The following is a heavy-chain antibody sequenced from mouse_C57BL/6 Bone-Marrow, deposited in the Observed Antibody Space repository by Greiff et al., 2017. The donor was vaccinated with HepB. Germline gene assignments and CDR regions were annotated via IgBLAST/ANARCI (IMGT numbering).Heavy chain of an antibody. CDR3: ARDYEYYAMDY. Sequence: DVKLVESGGGLVKPGGSLKLSCAASGFTFSSYAMSWVRQTPEKRLEWVATISDGGSYTYYPDNVKGRFTISRDNAKNNLYLQMSHLKSEDTAMYYCARDYEYYAMDYWGQGTSVTVSS. V-gene: IGHV5-4*01. J-gene: IGHJ4*01. CDR2: ISDGGSYT. CDR1: GFTFSSYA. D-gene: IGHD2-12*01.